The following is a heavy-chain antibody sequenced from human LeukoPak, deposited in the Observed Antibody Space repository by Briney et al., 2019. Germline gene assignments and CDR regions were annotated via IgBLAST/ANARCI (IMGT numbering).Heavy chain of an antibody. J-gene: IGHJ5*02. CDR3: ARVRHRYCSGGSCYESNWFDP. CDR1: GYTFTSYG. Sequence: GASVKVSCKASGYTFTSYGISWVRQAPGQGLEWMGWISAYNGNTNYAQKLQGRVTMTTDTSTSTAYMELRSLRSDDTAVYYCARVRHRYCSGGSCYESNWFDPWGQGTLVTVSS. D-gene: IGHD2-15*01. V-gene: IGHV1-18*01. CDR2: ISAYNGNT.